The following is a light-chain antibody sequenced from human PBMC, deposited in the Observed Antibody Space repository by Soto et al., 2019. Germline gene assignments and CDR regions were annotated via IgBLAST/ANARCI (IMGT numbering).Light chain of an antibody. CDR2: RNN. V-gene: IGLV1-47*01. CDR3: AAWDDSLSGLV. J-gene: IGLJ1*01. Sequence: QSVLTQPPSASGTPGQMVTISCSGSSSNIGSNYVYWYQQLPGTAPKLLIYRNNQRPSGVPDRFSGSKSGTSASLAISGLRSEDEADYYCAAWDDSLSGLVFGTGTKLTVL. CDR1: SSNIGSNY.